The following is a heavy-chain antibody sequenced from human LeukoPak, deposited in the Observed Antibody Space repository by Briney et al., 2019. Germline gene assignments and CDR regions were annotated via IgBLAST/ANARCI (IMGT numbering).Heavy chain of an antibody. CDR1: GYTFTSYG. CDR3: ARVGAVGGGFSLLVDVFGI. V-gene: IGHV1-18*01. Sequence: ASVKVSCKASGYTFTSYGISWVRQAPGQGLEWMGWISAYNGNTNYAQKFQGRVTMTTDTSTSTAYMELRSLRSDDTAVYYCARVGAVGGGFSLLVDVFGIWGQGTMATVSS. D-gene: IGHD2-15*01. CDR2: ISAYNGNT. J-gene: IGHJ3*02.